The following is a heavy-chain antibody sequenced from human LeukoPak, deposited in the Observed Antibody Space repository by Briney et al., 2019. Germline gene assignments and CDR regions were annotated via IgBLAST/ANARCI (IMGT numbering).Heavy chain of an antibody. V-gene: IGHV3-15*01. CDR2: IKSRTDGRTT. D-gene: IGHD3-10*01. Sequence: PGGSLRLSCAASGFTFSNTWMSWVRQAPGKGLEWVGRIKSRTDGRTTDYAAPVKGRFSISRDDSQNTLYLQMNSLETEDTAIYYCTIVRGYGTGSYSDYWGQGTLVTVSS. CDR1: GFTFSNTW. J-gene: IGHJ4*02. CDR3: TIVRGYGTGSYSDY.